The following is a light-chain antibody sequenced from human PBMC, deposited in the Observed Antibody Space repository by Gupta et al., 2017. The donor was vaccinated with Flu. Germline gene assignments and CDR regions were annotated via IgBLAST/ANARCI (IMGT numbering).Light chain of an antibody. J-gene: IGKJ4*01. Sequence: DIQMTQSPSSLSASVGGRVTITCQASQDITTFLSWYQQKPGKAPKLLIYGASILQTGVPSRFSGSGYGTDFTFTISYRQPEDVAPYYCQQYENLFSLTFGGGTKVEI. V-gene: IGKV1-33*01. CDR2: GAS. CDR3: QQYENLFSLT. CDR1: QDITTF.